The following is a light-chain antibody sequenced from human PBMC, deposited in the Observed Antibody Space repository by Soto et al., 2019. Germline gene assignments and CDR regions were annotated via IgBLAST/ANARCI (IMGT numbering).Light chain of an antibody. CDR1: RSISTF. CDR3: QQSDSIPT. V-gene: IGKV1-39*01. J-gene: IGKJ4*01. Sequence: DIQMTQSPSSLSASVGDRVNITCRASRSISTFLNWYQHKPGTAPKLLIYDASRLQSGVPSRFSRSASGTDFTLTIGSLRPEDVATYYCQQSDSIPTFGGGTKVEI. CDR2: DAS.